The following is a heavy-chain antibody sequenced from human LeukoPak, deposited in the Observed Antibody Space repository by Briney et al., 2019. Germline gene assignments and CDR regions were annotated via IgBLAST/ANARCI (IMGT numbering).Heavy chain of an antibody. V-gene: IGHV1-46*01. Sequence: ASVKVSCKASGYTFTSYYMHWVRQAPGQGLEWMGIINPSGGSTSYAQKFQGRVTMIRDTSTSTVYMELSSLRSEDTAVYYCARDSRAVYYYDSSGSVRFDYWGQGTLVTVSS. CDR3: ARDSRAVYYYDSSGSVRFDY. CDR1: GYTFTSYY. CDR2: INPSGGST. J-gene: IGHJ4*02. D-gene: IGHD3-22*01.